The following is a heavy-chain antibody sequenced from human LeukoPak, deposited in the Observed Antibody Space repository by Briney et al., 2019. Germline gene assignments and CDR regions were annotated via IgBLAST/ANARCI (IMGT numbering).Heavy chain of an antibody. Sequence: GGSLRLSCAASGFTFSSYGMHWVRQAPGKGREWVAVISYDGSNKYYADSVKGRFTISRDNSKNTLYLQMNSLRAEDTAVYYCAKELGVAGFDYWGQGTLVTVSS. D-gene: IGHD6-19*01. J-gene: IGHJ4*02. CDR2: ISYDGSNK. V-gene: IGHV3-30*18. CDR1: GFTFSSYG. CDR3: AKELGVAGFDY.